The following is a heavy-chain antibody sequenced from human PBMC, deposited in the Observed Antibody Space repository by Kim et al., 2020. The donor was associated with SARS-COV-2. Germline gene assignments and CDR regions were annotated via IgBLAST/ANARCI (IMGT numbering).Heavy chain of an antibody. D-gene: IGHD6-6*01. Sequence: NYAQKLQGRVTMTTDTSTSTAYMELRSLRSDDTAVYYCARGEYSSSSGDYWGQGTLVTVSS. CDR3: ARGEYSSSSGDY. J-gene: IGHJ4*02. V-gene: IGHV1-18*01.